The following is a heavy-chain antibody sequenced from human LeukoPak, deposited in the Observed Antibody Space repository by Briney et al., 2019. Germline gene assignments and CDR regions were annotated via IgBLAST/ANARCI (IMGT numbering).Heavy chain of an antibody. CDR2: IKQDGSEK. Sequence: PGGTLRLSCAASGFTFSSYGMSWVRQAPGKGLEWVANIKQDGSEKYYVDSVKGRFTTSRDNAKNSLYLQMNSLRAEDTAVYYCARDQALGRKNWELLDYWGQGTLVTVSS. D-gene: IGHD1-26*01. V-gene: IGHV3-7*01. CDR3: ARDQALGRKNWELLDY. J-gene: IGHJ4*02. CDR1: GFTFSSYG.